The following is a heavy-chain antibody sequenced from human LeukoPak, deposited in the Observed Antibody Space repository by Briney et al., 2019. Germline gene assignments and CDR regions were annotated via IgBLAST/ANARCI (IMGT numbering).Heavy chain of an antibody. V-gene: IGHV3-74*01. CDR2: IDSDGSST. J-gene: IGHJ4*02. D-gene: IGHD3-10*01. CDR3: ARDGEGGYPVDY. CDR1: GFTFSRYW. Sequence: PGGSLRLSCAASGFTFSRYWMHWVRQAPGKGLVWVSRIDSDGSSTTYADSVKGRFTISRDNAKNTLYLQMNSLRVEDTAVYYCARDGEGGYPVDYWGQGALVTASS.